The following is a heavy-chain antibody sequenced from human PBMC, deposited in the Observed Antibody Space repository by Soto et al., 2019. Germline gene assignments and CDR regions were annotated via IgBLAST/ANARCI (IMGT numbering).Heavy chain of an antibody. CDR2: VSSSGNT. Sequence: QVQLQESGPGLVKPSETLSLTCTVSGDSLGNYYWFWIRQHVGKGLEWIGRVSSSGNTNANPTLNSRATMSIDTSKNQFSLRLRSVTAADTAVYYCARADYEILTGSYAMDVWGQGTTVTVSS. D-gene: IGHD3-9*01. V-gene: IGHV4-4*07. CDR1: GDSLGNYY. J-gene: IGHJ6*02. CDR3: ARADYEILTGSYAMDV.